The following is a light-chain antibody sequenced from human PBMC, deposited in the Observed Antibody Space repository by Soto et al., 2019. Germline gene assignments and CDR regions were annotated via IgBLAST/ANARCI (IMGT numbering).Light chain of an antibody. CDR1: QSVSRY. CDR2: NAS. Sequence: EIVLTQSPATLSLSPGERATLSCRASQSVSRYLVWFQQKPGQAPRLLIYNASNRATGIPARFSGSGSWTDFTLTISSLEPEDFAVYYCQQRSNWPLTFGGGTKVESK. V-gene: IGKV3-11*01. J-gene: IGKJ4*01. CDR3: QQRSNWPLT.